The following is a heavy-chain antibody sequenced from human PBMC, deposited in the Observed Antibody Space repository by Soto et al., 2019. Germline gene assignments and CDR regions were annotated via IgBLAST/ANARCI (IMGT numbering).Heavy chain of an antibody. Sequence: SVKVSCKASGCTFSSYAISWVRQAPGQGLEWMGGIIPIFGTANYAQKFQGRVTITADKSTSTAYMELSSLRSEDTAVYYCARGTQYYYDSSGYYYRWFDPWGQGTLVTVSS. CDR3: ARGTQYYYDSSGYYYRWFDP. CDR2: IIPIFGTA. J-gene: IGHJ5*02. D-gene: IGHD3-22*01. CDR1: GCTFSSYA. V-gene: IGHV1-69*06.